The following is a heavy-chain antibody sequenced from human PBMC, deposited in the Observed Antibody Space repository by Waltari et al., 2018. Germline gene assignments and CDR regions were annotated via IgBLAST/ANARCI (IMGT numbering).Heavy chain of an antibody. CDR2: IDPSDSSG. J-gene: IGHJ4*02. Sequence: EVPLVQSGAEVKKPGESLRISCEGSGYSFTSHWLSWVRQMPGKGLEWGGRIDPSDSSGNYGPAFEGHVTISVDQSLRTAYLQWDSLKASDTAIYYCVRHRTTYPLEIDYWGQGTLVTVSS. V-gene: IGHV5-10-1*01. D-gene: IGHD2-2*01. CDR3: VRHRTTYPLEIDY. CDR1: GYSFTSHW.